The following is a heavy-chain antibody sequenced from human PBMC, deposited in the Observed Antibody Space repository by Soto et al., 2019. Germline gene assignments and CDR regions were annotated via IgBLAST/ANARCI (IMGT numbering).Heavy chain of an antibody. V-gene: IGHV4-30-4*01. CDR2: IFDSGSS. Sequence: QVQLQESGPGLVKPSQTLSLTCTVSGGSISSGDYYWSWIHQPPEKGLEWIGYIFDSGSSYYNPSLKSRVSISVDTSKNQFSLKLTSVTAADTAVYYCASGVATVTRFDFWGQGALVTVSS. D-gene: IGHD4-17*01. CDR1: GGSISSGDYY. CDR3: ASGVATVTRFDF. J-gene: IGHJ4*02.